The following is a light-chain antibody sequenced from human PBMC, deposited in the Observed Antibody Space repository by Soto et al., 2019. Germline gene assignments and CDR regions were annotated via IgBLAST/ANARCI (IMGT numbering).Light chain of an antibody. Sequence: DIQMTQSPSSLSASVGDRVTITCRASQGITNYLAWYQQKPAKVPKLLIYAASSLQSVVPSRFSGSGSGTDFTLTISSLQPEDVATYYCQQSYSTLYTFGQGTNLEIK. CDR2: AAS. J-gene: IGKJ2*01. CDR3: QQSYSTLYT. CDR1: QGITNY. V-gene: IGKV1-27*01.